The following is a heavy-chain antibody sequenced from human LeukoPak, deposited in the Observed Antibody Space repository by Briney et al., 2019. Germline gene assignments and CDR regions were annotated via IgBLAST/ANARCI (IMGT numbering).Heavy chain of an antibody. D-gene: IGHD3-9*01. J-gene: IGHJ6*02. V-gene: IGHV4-59*01. Sequence: SETLSLTCTVSGGSISSYYWSWIRQPPGKGLEWIGYIYYSGSTNYNPSLKSRVTISVDTSKNQFSLKLSSVTAADTAVYYCARAPYDILTGDYYGMDVWGQGTTVTVSS. CDR3: ARAPYDILTGDYYGMDV. CDR2: IYYSGST. CDR1: GGSISSYY.